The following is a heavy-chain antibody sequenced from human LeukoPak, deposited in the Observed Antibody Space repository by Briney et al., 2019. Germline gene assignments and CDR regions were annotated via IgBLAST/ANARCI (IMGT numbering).Heavy chain of an antibody. V-gene: IGHV1-69*13. CDR3: AYSAFPSLDRWFDP. CDR1: GGTFSSYA. J-gene: IGHJ5*02. Sequence: SVKVSCKASGGTFSSYAISWVRQAPGQGLEWMGGIIPTFGTANYAQKFQGRVTITADESTSTAYMELSSLRSEDTAVYYCAYSAFPSLDRWFDPWGQGTLVTVSS. D-gene: IGHD3-16*01. CDR2: IIPTFGTA.